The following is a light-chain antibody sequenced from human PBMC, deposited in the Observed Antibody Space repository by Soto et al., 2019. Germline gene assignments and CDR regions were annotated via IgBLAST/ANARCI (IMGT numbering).Light chain of an antibody. CDR3: SSYTSISTYV. Sequence: SGQTQPSSGSGSPGQSITISCTGTSSDVGGYNFVSWYQQHTDKAPKLMIYDVTNRPSGVSNRFSGSKSGTTASLTISGLQAEDEADYYCSSYTSISTYVFGTGTKVTVL. CDR2: DVT. V-gene: IGLV2-14*01. J-gene: IGLJ1*01. CDR1: SSDVGGYNF.